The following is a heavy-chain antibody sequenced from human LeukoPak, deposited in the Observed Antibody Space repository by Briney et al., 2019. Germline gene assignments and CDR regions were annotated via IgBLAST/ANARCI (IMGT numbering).Heavy chain of an antibody. CDR1: GFTFSNPW. D-gene: IGHD4-17*01. Sequence: PGGSLRLSCAASGFTFSNPWMSWVRQAPGKGLEWVSSITSSSNYIYYSDSVKGRFTISRDNAKNSLYLQMNSLRAEDTAVYYCARDQGDYGDFDYWGQGTLVTVSS. CDR3: ARDQGDYGDFDY. CDR2: ITSSSNYI. V-gene: IGHV3-21*01. J-gene: IGHJ4*02.